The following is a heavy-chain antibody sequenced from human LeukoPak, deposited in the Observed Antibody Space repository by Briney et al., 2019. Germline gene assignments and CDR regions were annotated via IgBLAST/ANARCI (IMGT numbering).Heavy chain of an antibody. D-gene: IGHD2-15*01. CDR2: IYPGDSDT. Sequence: GESLKISCKGSGYSFTSYWIGWVRQMPGKGLEWMGIIYPGDSDTRYSPSFQGQVTISADKSISTAHLQWSSLKASDSAMYYCARQGSVYCSGGSCYSNWYFDLWGRGTLVTVSS. J-gene: IGHJ2*01. V-gene: IGHV5-51*01. CDR1: GYSFTSYW. CDR3: ARQGSVYCSGGSCYSNWYFDL.